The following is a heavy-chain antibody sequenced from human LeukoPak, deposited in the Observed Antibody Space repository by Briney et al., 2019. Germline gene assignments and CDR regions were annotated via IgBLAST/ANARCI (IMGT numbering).Heavy chain of an antibody. V-gene: IGHV3-33*01. CDR1: GFTFSSYG. CDR2: IWYDGSNK. Sequence: GGSLRLSCAASGFTFSSYGMHWVRQAPGKGLEWVAVIWYDGSNKYYADSVKGRFTISRDNSKNTLYLQMNSLRAEDTAVYYCARDWIAVADTNYYYYGMDVWGQGTTVTVSS. D-gene: IGHD6-19*01. CDR3: ARDWIAVADTNYYYYGMDV. J-gene: IGHJ6*02.